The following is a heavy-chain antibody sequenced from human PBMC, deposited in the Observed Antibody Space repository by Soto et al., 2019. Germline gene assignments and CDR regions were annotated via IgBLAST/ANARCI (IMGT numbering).Heavy chain of an antibody. J-gene: IGHJ5*02. CDR2: INAANGDT. Sequence: QVQLVQSGTEVKKPGASVKVSCKASGYTFTSYGIHWVRQAPGQRLEWMGWINAANGDTKYSPKFQRRVTITRDTPASTAYMEQSSLRSEDTAVYYCVRRHVSATGIDWFDPWGQGTLVTVSS. V-gene: IGHV1-3*01. CDR3: VRRHVSATGIDWFDP. D-gene: IGHD6-13*01. CDR1: GYTFTSYG.